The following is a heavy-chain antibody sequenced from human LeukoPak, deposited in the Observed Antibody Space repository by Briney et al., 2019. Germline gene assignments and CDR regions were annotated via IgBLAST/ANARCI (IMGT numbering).Heavy chain of an antibody. CDR2: ISSSGSTI. D-gene: IGHD6-13*01. V-gene: IGHV3-48*03. J-gene: IGHJ4*02. CDR3: ARLIAAAAAFDY. CDR1: GFTFSSYE. Sequence: GGSLRLSCAASGFTFSSYEMNWVRQAPGKGLEWVSYISSSGSTIYYADSVKGRFTISRDNAKNSLYLQMNSLRAEDTAVYYCARLIAAAAAFDYWGQGTLVTVSS.